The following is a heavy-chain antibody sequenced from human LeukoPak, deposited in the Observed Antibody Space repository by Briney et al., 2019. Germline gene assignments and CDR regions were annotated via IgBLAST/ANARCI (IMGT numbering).Heavy chain of an antibody. CDR1: GFIFSNYA. V-gene: IGHV3-23*01. Sequence: GGSLRLSCAASGFIFSNYAMSWVRQVPGRGLEWVSTISSRGDSTYVADSVKGRFTISRDTSLNTLYLQMNNLRAEDTAVYFCAKRGVVIRGILVIGYHQEAYHYDFWGQGVLVTVSS. D-gene: IGHD3-10*01. CDR3: AKRGVVIRGILVIGYHQEAYHYDF. CDR2: ISSRGDST. J-gene: IGHJ4*02.